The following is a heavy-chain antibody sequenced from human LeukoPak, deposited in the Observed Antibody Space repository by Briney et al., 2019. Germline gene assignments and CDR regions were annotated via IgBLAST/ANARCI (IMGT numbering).Heavy chain of an antibody. CDR2: IYYSGST. D-gene: IGHD1-1*01. V-gene: IGHV4-59*01. J-gene: IGHJ6*03. Sequence: RASETLSLTCTVSGGSISSYYWSWIRQPPGKGLEWIGYIYYSGSTNYNPSLNGRVSISRDTTNNLFSLRLRSVTAADTAVYFCARGRVSSSTWYSTYYYYFYTDVWGKGTTVTVSS. CDR3: ARGRVSSSTWYSTYYYYFYTDV. CDR1: GGSISSYY.